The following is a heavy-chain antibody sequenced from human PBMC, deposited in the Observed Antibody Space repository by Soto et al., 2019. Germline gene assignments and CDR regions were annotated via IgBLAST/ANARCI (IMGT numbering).Heavy chain of an antibody. V-gene: IGHV3-53*01. CDR2: IYSGGST. J-gene: IGHJ6*02. CDR3: ARGMYSSSMYYYYGMDV. D-gene: IGHD6-6*01. CDR1: GFTVSSNY. Sequence: EVQLVESGGGLIQPGGSLRLSCAASGFTVSSNYMSWVRQAPGKGLEWVSVIYSGGSTYYADSVKGRFTIFRDNSKNTLYLQMNSLRAEDTAVYYCARGMYSSSMYYYYGMDVWGQGTTVTVSS.